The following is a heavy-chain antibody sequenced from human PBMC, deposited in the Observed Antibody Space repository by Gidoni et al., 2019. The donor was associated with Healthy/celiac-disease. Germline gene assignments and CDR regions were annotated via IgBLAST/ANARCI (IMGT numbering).Heavy chain of an antibody. D-gene: IGHD6-13*01. CDR2: INPNSGGT. J-gene: IGHJ6*02. CDR1: GYTFTGYH. CDR3: ARGLFPHEYAAAVDYYYYGMDV. V-gene: IGHV1-2*04. Sequence: QVQLVQPRVEAKKPGAPVKASCNHSGYTFTGYHIHWVRQAPGQGLEWMGWINPNSGGTNDAQEFQGWVTMTRDTSISTAYMELSRLRSDDTAVYYCARGLFPHEYAAAVDYYYYGMDVWGQGTTVTVSS.